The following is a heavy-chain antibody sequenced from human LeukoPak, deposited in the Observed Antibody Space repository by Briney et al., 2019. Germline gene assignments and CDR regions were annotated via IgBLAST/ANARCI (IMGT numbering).Heavy chain of an antibody. CDR2: IYYSGSA. D-gene: IGHD3-22*01. CDR1: GGSVSSGSYY. V-gene: IGHV4-61*01. Sequence: PSETLSLTCTVSGGSVSSGSYYWSWIRQSPGKGLEWIGYIYYSGSAKYNPSLKSRVTISVDTSKNQFSLKLTSVTAADTAVYYCARVGDYYDSSGYYYSHDYWGQGTLVTVSS. J-gene: IGHJ4*02. CDR3: ARVGDYYDSSGYYYSHDY.